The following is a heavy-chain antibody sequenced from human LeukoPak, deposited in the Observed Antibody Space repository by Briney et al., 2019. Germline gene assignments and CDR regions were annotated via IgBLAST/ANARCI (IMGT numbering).Heavy chain of an antibody. CDR1: GFTFSSYA. J-gene: IGHJ1*01. D-gene: IGHD3-22*01. Sequence: GGSLRLSCAASGFTFSSYAMSWVRQAPGKGLEWVSAISGSSGSTYYADSVKGRFTISRDNSKNTLYLQMNSLRAEDTAVYYCANHAPDYYDSSGYYPEYFQHWGQGTLVTVSS. CDR2: ISGSSGST. CDR3: ANHAPDYYDSSGYYPEYFQH. V-gene: IGHV3-23*01.